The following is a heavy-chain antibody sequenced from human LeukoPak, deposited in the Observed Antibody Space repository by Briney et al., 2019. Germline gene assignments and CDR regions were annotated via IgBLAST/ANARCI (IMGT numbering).Heavy chain of an antibody. Sequence: ASVKVSCKASGYTFNGYYMHWVRQAPGQGLEWMGWINPNSGGTNYAQKFQGRVTMTRDTSISTAYMELSRLRSDDTAVYYCARAGERVVVVAATTDFDYWGQGTLVTVSS. J-gene: IGHJ4*02. D-gene: IGHD2-15*01. CDR2: INPNSGGT. CDR1: GYTFNGYY. V-gene: IGHV1-2*02. CDR3: ARAGERVVVVAATTDFDY.